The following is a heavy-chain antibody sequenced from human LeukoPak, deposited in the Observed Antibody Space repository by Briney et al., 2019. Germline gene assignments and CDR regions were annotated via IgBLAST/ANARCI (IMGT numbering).Heavy chain of an antibody. J-gene: IGHJ2*01. V-gene: IGHV4-61*01. CDR3: ARYYRGNMMVLYWYFDL. CDR2: ISYSGNT. Sequence: SETLSLTCTVSGGSVSSNGPYYWNWIRQAPGKGLEWIGFISYSGNTNYNPSLKSRVTISVDTSKSQFSLRLTSVTAADTAVYYRARYYRGNMMVLYWYFDLWGRGTLVTVSS. D-gene: IGHD4-23*01. CDR1: GGSVSSNGPYY.